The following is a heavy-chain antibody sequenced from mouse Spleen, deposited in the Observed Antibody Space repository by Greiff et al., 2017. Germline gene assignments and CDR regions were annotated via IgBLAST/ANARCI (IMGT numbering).Heavy chain of an antibody. J-gene: IGHJ2*01. CDR3: ARHGSYYFDY. CDR2: ISSGGGNT. V-gene: IGHV5-9*04. Sequence: EVKLVESGGGLVKLGGSLKLSCAASGFTFSSYAMSWVRQTPEKRLEWVATISSGGGNTYYPDSVKGRFTISRDNAKNTLYLQMSSLKSEDTAMYYCARHGSYYFDYWGQGTTLTVSS. CDR1: GFTFSSYA. D-gene: IGHD1-1*02.